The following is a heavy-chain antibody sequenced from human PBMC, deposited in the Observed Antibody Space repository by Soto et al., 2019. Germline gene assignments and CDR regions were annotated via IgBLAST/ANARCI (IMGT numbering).Heavy chain of an antibody. D-gene: IGHD3-22*01. J-gene: IGHJ4*02. CDR2: INHSGST. Sequence: SETLSLTCAVYGGSFSGYYWSWIRQPPGKGLEWIGEINHSGSTNYNPSLKSRVTISVDTSKNQFSLKLSSVTAADTAVYYCAGTYYYDSSGFWALWGQGTLVTVSS. V-gene: IGHV4-34*01. CDR1: GGSFSGYY. CDR3: AGTYYYDSSGFWAL.